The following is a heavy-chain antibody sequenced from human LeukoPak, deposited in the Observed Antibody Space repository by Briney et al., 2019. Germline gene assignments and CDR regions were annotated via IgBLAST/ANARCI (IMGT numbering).Heavy chain of an antibody. J-gene: IGHJ5*02. CDR2: IKQDGSEK. V-gene: IGHV3-7*01. CDR3: ARGGGLRRWFDP. Sequence: GGSLRLSCAASGFTFSSYWMSWVRQAPGKGLEGVANIKQDGSEKYYVDSVKGRFTISRDNAKNSLYLQMNSLRAEDTAVYSCARGGGLRRWFDPWGQGTLVTVSS. D-gene: IGHD5-18*01. CDR1: GFTFSSYW.